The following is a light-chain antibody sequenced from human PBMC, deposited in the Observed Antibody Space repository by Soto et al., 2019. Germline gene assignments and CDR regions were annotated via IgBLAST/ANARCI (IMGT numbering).Light chain of an antibody. CDR2: ATS. CDR3: HQFDSSLT. V-gene: IGKV3-20*01. Sequence: EILLTQSQATLSLSPGEGATLSCRASQSVSSSFLAWYQQQPGQAPRLLIYATSRRAPGIPDRFSGSGSGTDFPLTISRLEPEDFAVYYCHQFDSSLTFGQGTKVEIK. CDR1: QSVSSSF. J-gene: IGKJ1*01.